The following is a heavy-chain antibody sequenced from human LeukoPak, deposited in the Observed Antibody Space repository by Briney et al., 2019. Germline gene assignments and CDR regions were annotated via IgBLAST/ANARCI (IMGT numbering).Heavy chain of an antibody. CDR1: GGSFSDYP. J-gene: IGHJ3*01. Sequence: SVKVSCKASGGSFSDYPINWVRQAPGQGLEWLGGIIPKYSASNYAQAFQGRVTITADGSTNTVYMEMSGLRPDDTAVYYCVRPDRIFGVPAAFDAWGQGTLVAVSS. V-gene: IGHV1-69*13. D-gene: IGHD3-3*02. CDR3: VRPDRIFGVPAAFDA. CDR2: IIPKYSAS.